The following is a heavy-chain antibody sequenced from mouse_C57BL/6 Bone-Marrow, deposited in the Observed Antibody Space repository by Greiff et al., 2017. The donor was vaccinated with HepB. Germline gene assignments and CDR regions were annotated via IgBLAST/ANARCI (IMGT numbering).Heavy chain of an antibody. D-gene: IGHD2-4*01. Sequence: DVQLVESGGGLVQPGGSLKLSCAASGFTFSDYYMYWVRQTPEKRLEWVAYISNGGGSTYYPDTVKGRFTISRDNAKNTLYLQMSRLKSEDTAMYYCARQGIYYDYDERYFDVWGTGTTVTVSS. V-gene: IGHV5-12*01. CDR2: ISNGGGST. CDR3: ARQGIYYDYDERYFDV. CDR1: GFTFSDYY. J-gene: IGHJ1*03.